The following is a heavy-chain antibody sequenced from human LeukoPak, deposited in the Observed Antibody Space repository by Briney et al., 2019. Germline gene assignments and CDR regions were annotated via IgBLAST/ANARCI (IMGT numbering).Heavy chain of an antibody. Sequence: PSETLSLTCTVSGGSISTYYWSWIRQPPGKGLEWSGYVYYTGSTNYNPSLKSRVTMSVDTSKIQFSLKLSSVTAADTAVYYCARRVARTGIYAFDIWGQGTMVTVSS. J-gene: IGHJ3*02. D-gene: IGHD1-1*01. CDR2: VYYTGST. V-gene: IGHV4-59*01. CDR1: GGSISTYY. CDR3: ARRVARTGIYAFDI.